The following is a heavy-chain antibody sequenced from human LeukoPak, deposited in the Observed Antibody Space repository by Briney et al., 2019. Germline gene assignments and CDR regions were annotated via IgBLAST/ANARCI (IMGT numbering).Heavy chain of an antibody. CDR2: IIPIFGTA. V-gene: IGHV1-69*05. J-gene: IGHJ3*02. CDR1: GGTFSSYA. D-gene: IGHD6-6*01. CDR3: ARSRRASIAAPDAFDI. Sequence: SVKVSCKASGGTFSSYAISWVRQAPGQGLEWMGGIIPIFGTANYAQKFQGRVTITTDESTSTAYMELSSLRSEDTAVYYCARSRRASIAAPDAFDIWGQGTMVTVSS.